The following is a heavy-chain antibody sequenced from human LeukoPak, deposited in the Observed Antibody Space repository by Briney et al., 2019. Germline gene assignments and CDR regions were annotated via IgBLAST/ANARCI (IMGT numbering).Heavy chain of an antibody. CDR1: GGSITAGNHH. Sequence: SETLSLTCTVSGGSITAGNHHWGWIRQPPGKGLEWIGSVYYSGSIFSDTSHKSRVTISGDTSKNQFSLSPSSVTAADTAVYYCARLNPGYVTAPHDSWGQGMLVTVSS. CDR3: ARLNPGYVTAPHDS. J-gene: IGHJ5*01. D-gene: IGHD3-16*01. CDR2: VYYSGSI. V-gene: IGHV4-39*01.